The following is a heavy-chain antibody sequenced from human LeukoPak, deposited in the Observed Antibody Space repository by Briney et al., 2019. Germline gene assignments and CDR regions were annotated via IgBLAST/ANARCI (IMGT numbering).Heavy chain of an antibody. CDR1: GFTYDDHG. J-gene: IGHJ6*03. CDR3: ARAGRGHTWDGAYYYQMAV. Sequence: RPGGSLRLSSAASGFTYDDHGMNWVRQAPGKGPEWVSGINWKGDVTGYADSVKGRFTISRGNAKNSLYLQMESLRGEDTALYFCARAGRGHTWDGAYYYQMAVWGKGTTVTVSS. D-gene: IGHD1-1*01. V-gene: IGHV3-20*03. CDR2: INWKGDVT.